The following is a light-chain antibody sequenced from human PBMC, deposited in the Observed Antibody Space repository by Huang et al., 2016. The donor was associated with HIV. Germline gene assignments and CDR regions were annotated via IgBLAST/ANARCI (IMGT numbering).Light chain of an antibody. CDR1: QGIGNS. V-gene: IGKV3-15*01. Sequence: ERVLTQSPGTLSVSPGERATLSCRTSQGIGNSLAWYQLKPGQAPRLLIYETFIRASDIPARFSGGGSEIDFTLTISDLQSEDSAVYYCQQYHEWPRTFGQGTKVEIK. CDR3: QQYHEWPRT. J-gene: IGKJ2*01. CDR2: ETF.